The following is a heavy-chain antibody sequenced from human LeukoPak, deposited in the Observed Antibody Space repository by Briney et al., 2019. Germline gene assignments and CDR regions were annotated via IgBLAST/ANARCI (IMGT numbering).Heavy chain of an antibody. CDR3: ARDGDTASKVDY. J-gene: IGHJ4*02. D-gene: IGHD5-18*01. CDR2: ITSSNNDT. CDR1: GFTFSHYY. V-gene: IGHV3-11*05. Sequence: PGGSLRLSCAASGFTFSHYYMSWIRQAPGKGLEWVSYITSSNNDTYYADSVKGRFTISRDNAKHSLYLQMNSLTAEDTAVYYCARDGDTASKVDYWGQGTLVTVSP.